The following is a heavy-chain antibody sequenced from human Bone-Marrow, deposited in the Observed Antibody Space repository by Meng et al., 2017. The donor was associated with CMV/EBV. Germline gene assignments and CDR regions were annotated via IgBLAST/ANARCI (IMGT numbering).Heavy chain of an antibody. J-gene: IGHJ4*02. V-gene: IGHV3-13*01. CDR1: GFTFSTYD. CDR2: IGTVGDT. CDR3: ARARSPTHFDY. Sequence: GESLKISCTASGFTFSTYDFHWVRQPTGKGLEWVSSIGTVGDTYSIGSVKGRFIISRENAKNSVYLQMNGLRDGDTGLYYCARARSPTHFDYWGQGAMVTVSS.